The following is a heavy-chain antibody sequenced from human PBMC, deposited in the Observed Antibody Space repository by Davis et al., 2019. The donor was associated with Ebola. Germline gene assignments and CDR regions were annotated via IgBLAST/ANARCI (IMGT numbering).Heavy chain of an antibody. V-gene: IGHV3-21*01. J-gene: IGHJ4*02. CDR2: ISSSRYI. CDR3: ARETYDFWSGYYTYYFDY. D-gene: IGHD3-3*01. Sequence: PGGSLRLSCAASGFTFSSYSMNWVRQAPGKGLEWVSSISSSRYIYYADSVKGRFTISRDNAKNSLYLQMNSLRAEDTAVYYCARETYDFWSGYYTYYFDYWGQGTLVTVSS. CDR1: GFTFSSYS.